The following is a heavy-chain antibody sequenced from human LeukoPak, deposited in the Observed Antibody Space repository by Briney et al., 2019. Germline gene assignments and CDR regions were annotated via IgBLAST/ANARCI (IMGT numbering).Heavy chain of an antibody. CDR1: GGSSSGYY. Sequence: SETLSLTCAVYGGSSSGYYWSWIRQPPGKGLEWIGEINHSGSTNYNPSLKSRVTISVDTSKNQFSLKLSSVTAADTAVYYCARGKAVAGKQFDYWGQGTLVTASS. V-gene: IGHV4-34*01. CDR2: INHSGST. D-gene: IGHD6-19*01. CDR3: ARGKAVAGKQFDY. J-gene: IGHJ4*02.